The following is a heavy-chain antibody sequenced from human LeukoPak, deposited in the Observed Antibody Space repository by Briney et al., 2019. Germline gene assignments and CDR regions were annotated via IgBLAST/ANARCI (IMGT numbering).Heavy chain of an antibody. CDR3: ARDQPGY. CDR2: ISSSSSYI. D-gene: IGHD1-14*01. V-gene: IGHV3-21*01. J-gene: IGHJ4*02. Sequence: GGPRRPSGAPSGFTFSTISRTWARKVPGKGLEWVSSISSSSSYIYYADSVKGRFTISRDNAKNSLYLQMNSLRAEDTAVYYCARDQPGYWGQGTLVTVSS. CDR1: GFTFSTIS.